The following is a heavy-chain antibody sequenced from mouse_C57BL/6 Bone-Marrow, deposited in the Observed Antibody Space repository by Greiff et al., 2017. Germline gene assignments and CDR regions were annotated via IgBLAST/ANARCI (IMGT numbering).Heavy chain of an antibody. V-gene: IGHV1-69*01. CDR3: ARDYIDY. CDR2: IDPSDSYT. J-gene: IGHJ2*02. Sequence: QVHVKQPGAELVMPGASVKLSCKASGYTFTSYWMHWVKQRPGQGLEWIGEIDPSDSYTNYNQKFKGKSTLTVDKSSSTAYMQLSSLTSEDSAVYYCARDYIDYWGQGTSLTVSS. CDR1: GYTFTSYW.